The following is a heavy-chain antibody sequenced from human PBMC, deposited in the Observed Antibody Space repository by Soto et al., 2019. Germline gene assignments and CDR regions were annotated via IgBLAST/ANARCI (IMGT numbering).Heavy chain of an antibody. V-gene: IGHV3-23*01. CDR2: ISGSGGST. CDR1: GFTFSSYA. J-gene: IGHJ4*02. D-gene: IGHD2-15*01. CDR3: AKDQGPSSVVVVAATSHY. Sequence: GESLKISCAASGFTFSSYAMSWVRQAPGKGLEWVSAISGSGGSTYYADSVKGRFTISRDNSKNTLYLQMNSLRAEDTAVYYCAKDQGPSSVVVVAATSHYWGQGTLVTVSS.